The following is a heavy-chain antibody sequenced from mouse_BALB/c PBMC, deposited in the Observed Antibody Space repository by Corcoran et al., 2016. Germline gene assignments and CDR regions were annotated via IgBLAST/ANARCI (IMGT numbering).Heavy chain of an antibody. CDR1: GYTFTNSG. CDR2: INTYTGEP. CDR3: ARGDGYDWYFDV. V-gene: IGHV9-1*02. D-gene: IGHD2-2*01. J-gene: IGHJ1*01. Sequence: QIQLVQSGPELKKPGETVKISCKASGYTFTNSGMNWVKQAPGKGLKWMGWINTYTGEPTYADDFKGRFAFSLETSASTAYLQINNLKNEDMATYFCARGDGYDWYFDVWGAGTTVTVSS.